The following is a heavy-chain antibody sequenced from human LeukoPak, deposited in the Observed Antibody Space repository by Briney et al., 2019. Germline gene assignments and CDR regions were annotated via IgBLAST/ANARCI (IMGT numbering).Heavy chain of an antibody. V-gene: IGHV4-59*01. CDR2: IYYSGST. CDR1: GGSISSYY. J-gene: IGHJ4*02. CDR3: ARYGLIRGFEY. D-gene: IGHD3-16*01. Sequence: KTSETLSLTCTVSGGSISSYYWSWIRKPPGKELEWIGYIYYSGSTNYSPSLKSRVTISVDTSKNQFSLKLSSVTAADTAVYYCARYGLIRGFEYWGQGTLVTVSS.